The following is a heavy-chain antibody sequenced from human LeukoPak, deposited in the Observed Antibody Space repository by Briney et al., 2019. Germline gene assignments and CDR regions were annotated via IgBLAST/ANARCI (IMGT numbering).Heavy chain of an antibody. CDR1: GGSFSGYY. D-gene: IGHD2-15*01. J-gene: IGHJ5*02. CDR3: ARGLPYSRGNWFDP. V-gene: IGHV4-34*01. CDR2: INHSGST. Sequence: SETLSLTCAVYGGSFSGYYWSWIRQPPGKGLEWIGEINHSGSTNYNPSLKSRVIISVDTSKNQFSLKLSSVTAADTAVYYCARGLPYSRGNWFDPWGQGTLVTVSS.